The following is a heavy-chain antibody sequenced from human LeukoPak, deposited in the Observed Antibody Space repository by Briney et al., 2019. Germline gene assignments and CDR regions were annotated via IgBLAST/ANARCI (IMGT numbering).Heavy chain of an antibody. V-gene: IGHV3-48*01. CDR1: GFTFSSYN. CDR2: ISSSSSTI. Sequence: PGGSLRLSCVVSGFTFSSYNMNWVRQAPGKGLEWVSYISSSSSTIYYGDSVKGRFTISRDNAKNSLYLQVNSLRAEDTAVYYCARDYGLSLYYYCMDVWGKGTTVTVS. J-gene: IGHJ6*03. CDR3: ARDYGLSLYYYCMDV. D-gene: IGHD3-10*01.